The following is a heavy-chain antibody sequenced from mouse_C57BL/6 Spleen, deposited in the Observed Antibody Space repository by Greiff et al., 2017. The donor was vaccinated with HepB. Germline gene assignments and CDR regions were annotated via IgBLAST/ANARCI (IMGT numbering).Heavy chain of an antibody. CDR1: GFTFSDYG. V-gene: IGHV5-17*01. Sequence: EVQVVESGGGLVKPGGSLKLSCAASGFTFSDYGMHWVRQAPEKGLEWVAYISSGSSTIYYADTVKGRFTISRDNAKKTLFLQMTSLRSEDTAMYYGARGITTRYFDVWGTGTTVTVSS. J-gene: IGHJ1*03. D-gene: IGHD2-4*01. CDR2: ISSGSSTI. CDR3: ARGITTRYFDV.